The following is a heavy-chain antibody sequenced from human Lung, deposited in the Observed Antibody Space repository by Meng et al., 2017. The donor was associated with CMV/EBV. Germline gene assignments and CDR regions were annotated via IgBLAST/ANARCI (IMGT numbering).Heavy chain of an antibody. D-gene: IGHD6-19*01. CDR3: AKDSSAWYGGIDFGY. V-gene: IGHV3-9*01. CDR1: GFTFDNYA. Sequence: SCVASGFTFDNYAMHWVRQAPGKGLEWVSGISWNSDTIDYAASVRGRFTVSRDNAKHSLYLQVNSLRIEDTALYYCAKDSSAWYGGIDFGYWGQGAXVTVSS. J-gene: IGHJ4*02. CDR2: ISWNSDTI.